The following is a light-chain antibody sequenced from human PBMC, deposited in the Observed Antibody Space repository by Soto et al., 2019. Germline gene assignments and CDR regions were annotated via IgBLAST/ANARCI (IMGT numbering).Light chain of an antibody. J-gene: IGKJ4*01. CDR1: QAIGSW. V-gene: IGKV1-12*01. CDR3: QQDHHLNSLT. Sequence: DIQMTQSPSSVSASVGDRVTITCRASQAIGSWLVWYQQRPGKAPEFLITAASTLRSGVPSRFSAGGSGTEFTLTISSLQPEDFATYYCQQDHHLNSLTFGGGTKVEI. CDR2: AAS.